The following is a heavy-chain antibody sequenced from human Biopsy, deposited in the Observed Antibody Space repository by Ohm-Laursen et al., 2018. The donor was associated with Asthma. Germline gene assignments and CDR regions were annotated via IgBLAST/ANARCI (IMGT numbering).Heavy chain of an antibody. D-gene: IGHD1-7*01. CDR3: ARFIDGTFFVDY. J-gene: IGHJ4*02. Sequence: KVSCKASGYTFSDSWIGWVRQMPGKGLEWMGIIFAANSETKYSPSFQGQVTISADMSISTAFLQWSSLKASDTAIYYCARFIDGTFFVDYWGQGTLVTVPS. V-gene: IGHV5-51*01. CDR1: GYTFSDSW. CDR2: IFAANSET.